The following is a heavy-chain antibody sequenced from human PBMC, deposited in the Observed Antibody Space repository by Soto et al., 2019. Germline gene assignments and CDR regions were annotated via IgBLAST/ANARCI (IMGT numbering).Heavy chain of an antibody. D-gene: IGHD1-1*01. Sequence: EVQLVESGGGLVKPGGSLRLSCAASGFTFSSYSMNWVRQAPGKGLEWVSSISSSSSYIYYADSVKGRFTISRDNAEDSLYLQMNRRRAEDTAVDYCARGSWNDDPRTFYYYYGMDVWGQGTTVIVSS. CDR2: ISSSSSYI. V-gene: IGHV3-21*01. J-gene: IGHJ6*02. CDR3: ARGSWNDDPRTFYYYYGMDV. CDR1: GFTFSSYS.